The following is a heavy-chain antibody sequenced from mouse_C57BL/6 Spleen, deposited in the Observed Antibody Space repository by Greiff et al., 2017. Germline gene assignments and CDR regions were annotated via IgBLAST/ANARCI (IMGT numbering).Heavy chain of an antibody. CDR1: GYTFTSYW. CDR2: IDPSDSYT. D-gene: IGHD2-10*02. V-gene: IGHV1-50*01. CDR3: ARKGYGNYDYYAMDY. J-gene: IGHJ4*01. Sequence: QVQLQQPGAELVKPGASVKLSCKASGYTFTSYWMQWVKQRPGQGLEWIGEIDPSDSYTNYNQKFKGKATLTVDTSSSTAYMQLSSLTSEDSAVYYCARKGYGNYDYYAMDYWGQGTSVTVSS.